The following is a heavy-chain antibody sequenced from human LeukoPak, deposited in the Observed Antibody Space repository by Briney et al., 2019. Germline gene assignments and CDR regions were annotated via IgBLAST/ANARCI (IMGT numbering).Heavy chain of an antibody. CDR3: ARTYDFGRGPPGDAFDN. Sequence: PGGSLRLSCAASGFTFTMFGMNWVRQAPGKGLEWVSYIDGHSGIIYYADSVQGRFTISRDNAKDSVFLQMNSLRVDDTAVYYCARTYDFGRGPPGDAFDNWGQGTLVTVPS. CDR2: IDGHSGII. CDR1: GFTFTMFG. J-gene: IGHJ3*02. V-gene: IGHV3-48*01. D-gene: IGHD3-3*01.